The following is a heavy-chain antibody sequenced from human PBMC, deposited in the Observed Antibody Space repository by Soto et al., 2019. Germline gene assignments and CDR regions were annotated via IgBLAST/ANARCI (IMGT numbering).Heavy chain of an antibody. CDR3: AREGLGIYYYNGMDV. V-gene: IGHV1-18*01. CDR1: GYTFTKFG. D-gene: IGHD6-19*01. J-gene: IGHJ6*02. Sequence: QVQLVQSGAEVKKPGASVKVSCKDSGYTFTKFGISWVRQAPGQGLEWMGWVSGYNGETSYAQSLQGRVTMTTDTSTTTAYMELRSLRSDDTAVFYCAREGLGIYYYNGMDVWGQGTTVTVSS. CDR2: VSGYNGET.